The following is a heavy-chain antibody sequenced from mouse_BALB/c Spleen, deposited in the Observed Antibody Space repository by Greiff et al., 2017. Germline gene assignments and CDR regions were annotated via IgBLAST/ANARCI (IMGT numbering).Heavy chain of an antibody. CDR2: ISSGGST. Sequence: EVQGVESGGGLVKPGGSLKLSCAASGFTFSSYAMSWVRQTPEKRLEWVASISSGGSTYYPDSVKGRFTISRDNARNILYLQMSSLRSEDTAMYYCARYGKDYWGQGTSVTVSS. J-gene: IGHJ4*01. CDR3: ARYGKDY. CDR1: GFTFSSYA. V-gene: IGHV5-6-5*01.